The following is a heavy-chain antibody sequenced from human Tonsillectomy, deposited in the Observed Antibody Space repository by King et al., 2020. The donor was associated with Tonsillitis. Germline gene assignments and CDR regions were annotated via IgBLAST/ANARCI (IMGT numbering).Heavy chain of an antibody. CDR1: GGSISSSDHY. D-gene: IGHD1-26*01. CDR3: ARSVSGSFDY. V-gene: IGHV4-39*01. CDR2: MYYSGTI. Sequence: QLQESGPGVVKPSETLSLTCTVSGGSISSSDHYWAWIRQPPGKGLEWIGVMYYSGTIFYNPSRKSPITISGGTSENRFSLKLCSVTAADTAVYFCARSVSGSFDYWGQGALVTVSS. J-gene: IGHJ4*02.